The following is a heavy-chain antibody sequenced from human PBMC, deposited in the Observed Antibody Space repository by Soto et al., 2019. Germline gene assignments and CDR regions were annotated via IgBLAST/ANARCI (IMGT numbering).Heavy chain of an antibody. CDR3: ARDAMRYCSGGSGCVPDP. CDR1: GGTFSSYA. V-gene: IGHV1-69*12. J-gene: IGHJ5*02. D-gene: IGHD2-15*01. CDR2: ITPIFGTA. Sequence: QVQLVQSGAAVKKPGSSVKVSCKASGGTFSSYAISWVRQAPGQGLEWMGGITPIFGTANYAQKFQGRVTITADESTSTAYRELSSLRSEDTAVYYCARDAMRYCSGGSGCVPDPWGQGTLVTVSS.